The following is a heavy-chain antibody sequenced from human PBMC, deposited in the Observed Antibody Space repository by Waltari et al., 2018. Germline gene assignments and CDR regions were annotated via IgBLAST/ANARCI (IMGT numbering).Heavy chain of an antibody. CDR2: ISSNGGST. V-gene: IGHV3-64*07. J-gene: IGHJ4*02. CDR3: ARDREKQLPDY. CDR1: GFTFSSYA. D-gene: IGHD6-13*01. Sequence: EVQLVESGGGLVQPGGSLRLSCAASGFTFSSYAMHWVRQAPGKGLEYVSAISSNGGSTYYADSVKGRFTISRDNSKNTLYLQMGSLRAEDMAVYYCARDREKQLPDYWGQGTLVTVSS.